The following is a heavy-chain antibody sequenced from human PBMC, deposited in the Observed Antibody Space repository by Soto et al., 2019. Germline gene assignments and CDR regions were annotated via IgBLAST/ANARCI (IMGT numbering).Heavy chain of an antibody. CDR3: AKAGSPRIPIDY. D-gene: IGHD3-10*01. Sequence: GSLRLSCAASGFTFSSYAMSWVRQAPGKGLEWASAISGSGGSTYYADSVKGRFTISRDNSKNTLYLQMNSLRAEDTAVYYCAKAGSPRIPIDYWGQGTLVTVSS. CDR1: GFTFSSYA. CDR2: ISGSGGST. J-gene: IGHJ4*02. V-gene: IGHV3-23*01.